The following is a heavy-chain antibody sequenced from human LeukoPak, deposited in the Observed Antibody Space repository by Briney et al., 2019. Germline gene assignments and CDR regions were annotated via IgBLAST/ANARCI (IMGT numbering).Heavy chain of an antibody. CDR3: AREEGIAAAGALEY. Sequence: SETLSLTCSVPIDSITNYYWSWIWQPPGKGLEWIGFIYHSGNTNKNPSLTTRVTMSVDTSKTQITLRLSSVTAADTAVYYCAREEGIAAAGALEYWGQGILVTVSS. CDR1: IDSITNYY. J-gene: IGHJ4*02. D-gene: IGHD6-13*01. V-gene: IGHV4-59*01. CDR2: IYHSGNT.